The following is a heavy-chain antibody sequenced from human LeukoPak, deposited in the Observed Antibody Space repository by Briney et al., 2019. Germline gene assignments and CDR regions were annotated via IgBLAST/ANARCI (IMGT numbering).Heavy chain of an antibody. D-gene: IGHD6-13*01. J-gene: IGHJ6*03. CDR1: GYTFTGYY. Sequence: ASVKVSCKASGYTFTGYYMHWVRQAPGQGLEWMGWITPNSGATNFAQKFQGRVSMTRDTSISTAYMELSRLRSEDTAVYYCARGPLDRYSKSHYYYYYYMDVWGKGTTVTVSS. CDR3: ARGPLDRYSKSHYYYYYYMDV. CDR2: ITPNSGAT. V-gene: IGHV1-2*02.